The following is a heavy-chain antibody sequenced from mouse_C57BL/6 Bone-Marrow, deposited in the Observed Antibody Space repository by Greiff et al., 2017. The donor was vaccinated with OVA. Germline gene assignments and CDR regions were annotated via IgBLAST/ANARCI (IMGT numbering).Heavy chain of an antibody. CDR2: IDPSDSYT. J-gene: IGHJ3*01. V-gene: IGHV1-69*01. Sequence: VQLQQPGAELVMPGASVKLSCKASGYTFTSYWMHWVKQRPGQGLEWIGEIDPSDSYTNYNQKFKGKSTLTVDKSSSTAYMQLSSLTSEDSAVYYCAREGVYGYDGWFAYWGQGTLVTVSA. CDR1: GYTFTSYW. CDR3: AREGVYGYDGWFAY. D-gene: IGHD2-2*01.